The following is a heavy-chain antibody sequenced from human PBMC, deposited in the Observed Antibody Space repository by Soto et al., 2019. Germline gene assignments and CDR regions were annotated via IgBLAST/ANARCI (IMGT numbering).Heavy chain of an antibody. J-gene: IGHJ4*02. D-gene: IGHD1-26*01. CDR2: INAGNGNT. V-gene: IGHV1-3*01. CDR1: GYTFTSYA. Sequence: ASVKVSCKASGYTFTSYAMHWVRQAPGQRLEWMGWINAGNGNTKYSQKFQGRVTITRDTSASTAYMELSSLRSEDTAVYYCARPVNRMGATLPSDYWGQGTLVTVSS. CDR3: ARPVNRMGATLPSDY.